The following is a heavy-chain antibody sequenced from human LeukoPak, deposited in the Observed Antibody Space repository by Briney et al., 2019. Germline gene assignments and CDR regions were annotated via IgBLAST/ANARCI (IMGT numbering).Heavy chain of an antibody. V-gene: IGHV3-74*01. D-gene: IGHD1-26*01. CDR1: GFTFSTYW. J-gene: IGHJ4*02. Sequence: GGSLRLSCAASGFTFSTYWMHWVRQAPGKGLVWVSRIKADGTAITYADSVKGRFTISRDNAKNTMYLQMNSLRAEDTAVYYCARVWVGDTWTYLFDYWGQGTLVTVSS. CDR3: ARVWVGDTWTYLFDY. CDR2: IKADGTAI.